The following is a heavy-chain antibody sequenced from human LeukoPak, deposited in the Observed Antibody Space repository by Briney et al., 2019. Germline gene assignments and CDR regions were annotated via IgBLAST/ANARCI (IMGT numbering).Heavy chain of an antibody. D-gene: IGHD1-20*01. CDR2: ISGSGGST. CDR3: TREGLNWNDLDY. CDR1: GFTFSSYV. Sequence: GGSLRLSCAASGFTFSSYVMSWVRQAPGKGLEWVSAISGSGGSTYYADSVKGRFTISRDNSKNTLYLQMNSLRADDTAVYYCTREGLNWNDLDYWGQGTLVTVSS. V-gene: IGHV3-23*01. J-gene: IGHJ4*02.